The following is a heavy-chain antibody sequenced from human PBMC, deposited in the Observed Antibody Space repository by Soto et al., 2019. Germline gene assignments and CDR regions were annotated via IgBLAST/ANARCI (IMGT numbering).Heavy chain of an antibody. V-gene: IGHV3-33*01. CDR2: IWYDGSNK. CDR1: GFTFSSYG. D-gene: IGHD6-19*01. J-gene: IGHJ4*02. Sequence: QVQLVESGGGVVQPGRSLRLSCAASGFTFSSYGMHWVRQAPGKGLEWVAVIWYDGSNKYYADSVKGRFTISRDNSKNTLYLQMNSLRAEDTAVYYCARDQYSSGWPLDYWGQGTLVTVSS. CDR3: ARDQYSSGWPLDY.